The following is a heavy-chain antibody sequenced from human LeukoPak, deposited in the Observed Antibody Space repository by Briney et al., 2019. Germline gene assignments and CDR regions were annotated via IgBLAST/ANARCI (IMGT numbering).Heavy chain of an antibody. V-gene: IGHV4-59*11. J-gene: IGHJ4*02. Sequence: SETLSLTCTVSGGSISSHFWSWLRQPPGKGLVWIGYIYYSGSTNYNPSLKSRVTISVDTSKNQFSLKLSSVTAADTAVYYCARATGEYSSSRPRDYWGQGTLVTVSS. CDR1: GGSISSHF. D-gene: IGHD6-6*01. CDR2: IYYSGST. CDR3: ARATGEYSSSRPRDY.